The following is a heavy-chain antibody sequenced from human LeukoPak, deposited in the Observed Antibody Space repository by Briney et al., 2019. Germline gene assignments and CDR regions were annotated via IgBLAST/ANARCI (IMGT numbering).Heavy chain of an antibody. V-gene: IGHV1-18*01. J-gene: IGHJ4*02. D-gene: IGHD2-8*02. CDR2: ISAYNGNT. CDR3: ATYRQVLLPFES. Sequence: ASVKVSCKASGYTFTIYGINWVRQAPGQGLEWMGWISAYNGNTNYAQKLQGRVTMTTDTSTSAAYMELSSLRSEDTAVYYCATYRQVLLPFESWGQGTLVTVSS. CDR1: GYTFTIYG.